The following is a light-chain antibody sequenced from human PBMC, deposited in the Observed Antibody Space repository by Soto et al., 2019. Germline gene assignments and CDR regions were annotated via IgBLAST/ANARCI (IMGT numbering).Light chain of an antibody. Sequence: EIVMTQSPATLSVSPGERATLSCRASQSVSSNLVWYQQKPGQAPRLLIYGASTRATGIPARFSGSGSGTEFTLTISSLQSEDFAVYYCQQYGNWPRTFGQGTKVEI. V-gene: IGKV3-15*01. CDR2: GAS. CDR3: QQYGNWPRT. J-gene: IGKJ1*01. CDR1: QSVSSN.